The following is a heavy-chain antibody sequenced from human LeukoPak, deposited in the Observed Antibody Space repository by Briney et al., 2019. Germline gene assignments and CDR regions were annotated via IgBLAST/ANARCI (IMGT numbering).Heavy chain of an antibody. Sequence: GGSLRLSCAASGFTFQECGMSWVRQVPGKGLDWVAGLTWNGGSTGYADSVRGRFTISRDNARSSLYLQMNSLRVEDTALYHCVREGPWDNLWTGYHQYGGHDNWFDPWGQGTQVTVSS. V-gene: IGHV3-20*01. CDR3: VREGPWDNLWTGYHQYGGHDNWFDP. CDR1: GFTFQECG. J-gene: IGHJ5*02. CDR2: LTWNGGST. D-gene: IGHD3/OR15-3a*01.